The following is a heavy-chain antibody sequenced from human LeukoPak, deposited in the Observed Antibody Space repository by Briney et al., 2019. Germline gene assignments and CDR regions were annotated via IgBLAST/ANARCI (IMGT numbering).Heavy chain of an antibody. D-gene: IGHD1-26*01. J-gene: IGHJ4*02. CDR1: GGTFSSYA. CDR2: IIPIFGTA. CDR3: ARGIYSGSYDVPVY. V-gene: IGHV1-69*05. Sequence: ASVKVSCKASGGTFSSYAISWVRQAPGQGLEWMGGIIPIFGTANYAQKFQGRVTITTDESTSTAYMELSSMRSEDTAVYYCARGIYSGSYDVPVYWGQGTLVTVSS.